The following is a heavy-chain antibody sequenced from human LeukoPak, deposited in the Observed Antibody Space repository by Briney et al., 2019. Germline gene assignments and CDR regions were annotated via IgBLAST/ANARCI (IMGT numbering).Heavy chain of an antibody. CDR2: IYYSGIT. Sequence: SETLSLTCTVSGGSISSYYWSWIRQPPGRGLEWIGYIYYSGITNYNPSLKSRVTISVDTSKNQFSLKLSSVTAADTAVYYCARENGDNHFDYWGQGTLVTVSS. J-gene: IGHJ4*02. CDR1: GGSISSYY. D-gene: IGHD4-17*01. CDR3: ARENGDNHFDY. V-gene: IGHV4-59*01.